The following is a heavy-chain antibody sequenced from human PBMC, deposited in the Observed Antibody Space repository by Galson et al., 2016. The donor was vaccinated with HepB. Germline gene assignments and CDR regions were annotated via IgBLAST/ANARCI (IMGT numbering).Heavy chain of an antibody. Sequence: SETLSLTCTVSGASIRGSTHYWGWIRQPPGKGLEWIGSIYYSDITFYNPSLKSRATLSIETSQNQFSLRLNSLTAADTAVYYCATSMQSTPFDFWNQGTLVTVSS. V-gene: IGHV4-39*01. CDR1: GASIRGSTHY. CDR3: ATSMQSTPFDF. CDR2: IYYSDIT. D-gene: IGHD2/OR15-2a*01. J-gene: IGHJ4*02.